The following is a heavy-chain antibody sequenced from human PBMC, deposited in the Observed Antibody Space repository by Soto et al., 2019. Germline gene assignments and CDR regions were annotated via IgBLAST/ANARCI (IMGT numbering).Heavy chain of an antibody. Sequence: QVQLVQSGVEVKKPGASVKVSCQASGYTFTNYGITWLRQAPGQGLEWMGWVSAYNRNTNYAQRFQDGVTMTTDTSTRPAYMELRNLKSDDTAIYFCARERQYEPLLYWGQGTLVTVSS. CDR1: GYTFTNYG. CDR2: VSAYNRNT. V-gene: IGHV1-18*01. J-gene: IGHJ4*02. CDR3: ARERQYEPLLY. D-gene: IGHD2-2*01.